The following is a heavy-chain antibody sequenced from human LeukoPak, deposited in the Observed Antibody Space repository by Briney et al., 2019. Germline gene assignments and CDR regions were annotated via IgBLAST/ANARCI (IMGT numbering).Heavy chain of an antibody. CDR3: ARGDKGSY. Sequence: PGGSLRLSCAASGFTFSGYWMSWVRQAPGKGLERVAHIKQGGSEKYYVDSVKGRFTISRDDAENSLYLQMNSLRAEDTAVYYCARGDKGSYWGQGTLVTVSS. V-gene: IGHV3-7*01. J-gene: IGHJ4*02. D-gene: IGHD3-10*01. CDR2: IKQGGSEK. CDR1: GFTFSGYW.